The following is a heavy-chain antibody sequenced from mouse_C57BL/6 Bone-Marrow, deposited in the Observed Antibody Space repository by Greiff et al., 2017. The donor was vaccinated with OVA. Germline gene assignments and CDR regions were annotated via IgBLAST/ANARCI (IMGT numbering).Heavy chain of an antibody. J-gene: IGHJ1*03. D-gene: IGHD2-4*01. Sequence: EVQVVESGGGLVKPGGSLKLSCAASGFTFSSYAMSWVRQTPEKRLEWVATISDGGSYTYYPDNVKGRFTISRDNAKNNLYLQMSHLKSEDTAMYYCARGRLRGYFDVWGTGTTVTVSS. CDR3: ARGRLRGYFDV. CDR2: ISDGGSYT. CDR1: GFTFSSYA. V-gene: IGHV5-4*01.